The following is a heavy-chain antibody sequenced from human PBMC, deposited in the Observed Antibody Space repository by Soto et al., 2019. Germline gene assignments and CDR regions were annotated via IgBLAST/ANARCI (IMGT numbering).Heavy chain of an antibody. Sequence: SETLSLTCTVSGGSISSGGYYWSWIRQHPGKGLEWIGYIYYSGSTYYNPSLKSRVTISVDTSKNQFSLKLSSVTAADTAVYYCARVSIAAADPFDYWGQGTLVTVSS. V-gene: IGHV4-31*03. CDR1: GGSISSGGYY. D-gene: IGHD6-13*01. CDR2: IYYSGST. J-gene: IGHJ4*02. CDR3: ARVSIAAADPFDY.